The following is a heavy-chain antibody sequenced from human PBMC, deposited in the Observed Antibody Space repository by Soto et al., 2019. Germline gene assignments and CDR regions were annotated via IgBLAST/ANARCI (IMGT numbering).Heavy chain of an antibody. CDR3: AKEIVAARLLYYFVY. D-gene: IGHD6-6*01. J-gene: IGHJ4*01. Sequence: PGWCPRLSCAASRFTLSSYPISWVLQATGKGLEWVTAISGSGGSTYYADSVKGRFTISRDNSKNTLYLQMNSLRAEDTAVYYCAKEIVAARLLYYFVY. CDR1: RFTLSSYP. CDR2: ISGSGGST. V-gene: IGHV3-23*01.